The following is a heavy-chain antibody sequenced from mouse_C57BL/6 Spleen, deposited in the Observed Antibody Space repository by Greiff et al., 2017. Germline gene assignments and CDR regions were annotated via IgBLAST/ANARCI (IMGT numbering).Heavy chain of an antibody. V-gene: IGHV1-54*01. CDR3: ARKLLRATGFDY. Sequence: QVQLQQSGAELVRPGTSVKVSCKASGYAFTNYLIEWVKQRPGQGLEWIGVINPGSGGTNYNEKFKGKATLTADKSSSTAYMQLSSLTSEDSAVYVCARKLLRATGFDYWGQGTTLTVSS. D-gene: IGHD3-1*01. CDR1: GYAFTNYL. CDR2: INPGSGGT. J-gene: IGHJ2*01.